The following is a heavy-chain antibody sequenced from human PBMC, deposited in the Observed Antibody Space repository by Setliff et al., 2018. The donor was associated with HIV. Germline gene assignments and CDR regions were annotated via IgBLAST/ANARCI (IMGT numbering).Heavy chain of an antibody. D-gene: IGHD3-22*01. CDR1: GYTFTSYA. CDR2: INTNTGNP. J-gene: IGHJ3*02. V-gene: IGHV7-4-1*02. Sequence: GASVKVSCKASGYTFTSYAMNWVRQAPGQGLEWMGWINTNTGNPTYAQGFTGRFVFSLDTSVSTAYLQISSLKAEDTAVYYCARKYYYDSSGYYYGYAFDIWGQGTMVTVS. CDR3: ARKYYYDSSGYYYGYAFDI.